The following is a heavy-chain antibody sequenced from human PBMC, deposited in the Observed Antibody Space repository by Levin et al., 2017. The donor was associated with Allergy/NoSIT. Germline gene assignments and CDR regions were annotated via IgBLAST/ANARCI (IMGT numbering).Heavy chain of an antibody. Sequence: SQTLSLTCNVSGGSISSFFWNWIRQPPGKGLEWIGYISNNGRTNYNPSLKSRVTISVDKSKNHLSLKVTSVTAADTAVYYCARDRSGSYYTFDMWGQGRMVNV. CDR2: ISNNGRT. CDR3: ARDRSGSYYTFDM. J-gene: IGHJ3*02. V-gene: IGHV4-59*01. CDR1: GGSISSFF. D-gene: IGHD1-26*01.